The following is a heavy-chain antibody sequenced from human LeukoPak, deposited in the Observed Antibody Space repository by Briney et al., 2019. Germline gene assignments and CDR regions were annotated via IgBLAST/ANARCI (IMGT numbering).Heavy chain of an antibody. D-gene: IGHD4-17*01. CDR3: ARRGGDYPRYYYYYGMDV. Sequence: PGGSLRLSCAASGFTFSSHSMNWVRQAPGKGLEWVSSISSSSSYIYYADSVKGRFTISRDNAKNSLYLQMNSLRAEDTAEYYCARRGGDYPRYYYYYGMDVWGQGTTVTVSS. CDR2: ISSSSSYI. CDR1: GFTFSSHS. V-gene: IGHV3-21*01. J-gene: IGHJ6*02.